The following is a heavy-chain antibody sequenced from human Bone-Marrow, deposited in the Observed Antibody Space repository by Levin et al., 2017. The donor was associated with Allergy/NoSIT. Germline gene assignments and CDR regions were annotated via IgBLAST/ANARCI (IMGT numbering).Heavy chain of an antibody. CDR3: ARSIAAADYNWFDP. CDR2: INPNSGGT. V-gene: IGHV1-2*02. Sequence: ASVKVSCKVSGYTFTGYHIHWVRQAPGQGLEWMGWINPNSGGTYYAQKFQGRVTMTRDTSISTAYMDLSNLRSGDTAIYYCARSIAAADYNWFDPWGQGTLVTVSS. J-gene: IGHJ5*02. D-gene: IGHD6-13*01. CDR1: GYTFTGYH.